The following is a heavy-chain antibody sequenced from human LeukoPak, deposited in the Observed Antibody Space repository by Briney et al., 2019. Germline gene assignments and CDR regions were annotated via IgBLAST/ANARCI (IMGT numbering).Heavy chain of an antibody. V-gene: IGHV1-8*02. CDR1: GYTFTSYA. Sequence: GASVKVSCKASGYTFTSYAMNWVRQATGQGLEWMGWMNPNSGNTGYAQKFQGRVTMTRNTSISTAYMELSSLRSEDTAVYYCARGPPEYYDFWSGYYQPPHYFDYWGQGTLVTVSS. CDR2: MNPNSGNT. D-gene: IGHD3-3*01. J-gene: IGHJ4*02. CDR3: ARGPPEYYDFWSGYYQPPHYFDY.